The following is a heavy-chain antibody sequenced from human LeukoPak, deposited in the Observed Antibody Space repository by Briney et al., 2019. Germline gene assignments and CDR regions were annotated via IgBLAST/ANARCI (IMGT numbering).Heavy chain of an antibody. Sequence: SETLSLTCTVSGGSISSYYWSWIRQPAGKGLEWIGRIYTSGSTNYNPSLKSRVTMSVDTSKNQSSLKLSSVTAADTAVYYCARFSLGIAVAGTGEAFDIWGQGTMVTVSS. CDR2: IYTSGST. CDR1: GGSISSYY. J-gene: IGHJ3*02. V-gene: IGHV4-4*07. D-gene: IGHD6-19*01. CDR3: ARFSLGIAVAGTGEAFDI.